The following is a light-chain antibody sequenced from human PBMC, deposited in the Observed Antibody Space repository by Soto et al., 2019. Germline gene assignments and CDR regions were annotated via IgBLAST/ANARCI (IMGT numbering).Light chain of an antibody. CDR1: SSDVGGYNY. V-gene: IGLV2-14*03. CDR3: SSYTSSSTLV. Sequence: LTQPASVSGSPGQSIAISCTGTSSDVGGYNYVSWYQQHPGKAPKLIIYDVSSRPSGVSDRFSGSKSVHTASLTISGLQAEDEADYYCSSYTSSSTLVFGGGTKLTVL. J-gene: IGLJ2*01. CDR2: DVS.